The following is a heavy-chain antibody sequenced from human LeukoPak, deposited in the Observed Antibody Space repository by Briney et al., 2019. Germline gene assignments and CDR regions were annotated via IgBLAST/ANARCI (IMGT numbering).Heavy chain of an antibody. CDR2: IYYSGST. CDR1: GGSISSYY. CDR3: ARFVVVPAAILGYWFDP. V-gene: IGHV4-59*01. D-gene: IGHD2-2*01. J-gene: IGHJ5*02. Sequence: SETLSLTCTVSGGSISSYYWSWIRQPPGKGLEWIGYIYYSGSTNYNPSLKSLVTISVDTSKNQFSLKLSSVTAADTAVYYCARFVVVPAAILGYWFDPWGQGTLVTVSS.